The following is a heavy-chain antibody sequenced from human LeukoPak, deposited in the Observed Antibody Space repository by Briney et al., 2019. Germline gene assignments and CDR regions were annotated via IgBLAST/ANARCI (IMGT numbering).Heavy chain of an antibody. V-gene: IGHV1-46*01. CDR3: AREGIAAAGVKDY. J-gene: IGHJ4*02. Sequence: ASVKVSCKASGYTFTSCYMHWVRQAPGQGLEWMGIINPSGGSTSYAQKFQGRVTMTRDMSTSTVYMELSSLRSEDTAVYYCAREGIAAAGVKDYWGQGTLVTVSS. CDR2: INPSGGST. CDR1: GYTFTSCY. D-gene: IGHD6-13*01.